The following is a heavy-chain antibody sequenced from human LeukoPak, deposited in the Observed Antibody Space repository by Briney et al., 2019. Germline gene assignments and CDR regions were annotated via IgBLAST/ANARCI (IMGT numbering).Heavy chain of an antibody. CDR3: ARGRETTDY. J-gene: IGHJ4*02. V-gene: IGHV3-74*01. CDR2: VNTDGRST. Sequence: GGSLRLSCAASGFTFSSHWMHWVRQVPGKGLVWVSRVNTDGRSTSYADSVKGRFTISRDNAKNTLYLQMNSLRAEDTAVYYCARGRETTDYWGQGTLVTVSS. D-gene: IGHD1-7*01. CDR1: GFTFSSHW.